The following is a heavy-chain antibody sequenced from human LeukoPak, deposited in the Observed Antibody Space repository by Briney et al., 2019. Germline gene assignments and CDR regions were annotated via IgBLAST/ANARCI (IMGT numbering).Heavy chain of an antibody. Sequence: ASVKVSCKASGYTFTSYDINWVRQATGQGLEWMGWMNPNSGNTGYAQKFQGRVTMTRNTSISTAYMELSSLRSEDTAVYYCARSSSSSWHFDYWGQGTLVTVSS. D-gene: IGHD6-13*01. CDR3: ARSSSSSWHFDY. V-gene: IGHV1-8*01. CDR1: GYTFTSYD. J-gene: IGHJ4*02. CDR2: MNPNSGNT.